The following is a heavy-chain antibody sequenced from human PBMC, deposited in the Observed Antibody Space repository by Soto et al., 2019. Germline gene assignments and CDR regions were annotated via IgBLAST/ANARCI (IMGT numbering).Heavy chain of an antibody. J-gene: IGHJ5*02. V-gene: IGHV4-59*01. CDR3: ARESRCISTRCLNWFDP. Sequence: SETLSLTCTVSGGSISTYYWSWIRQPPGKGLEWIGYISYSGSTKYNPSLKSRVTISVDTSKNQFSLKLTSVTAADTAVYYCARESRCISTRCLNWFDPWGQGTLVTVSS. CDR1: GGSISTYY. D-gene: IGHD2-2*01. CDR2: ISYSGST.